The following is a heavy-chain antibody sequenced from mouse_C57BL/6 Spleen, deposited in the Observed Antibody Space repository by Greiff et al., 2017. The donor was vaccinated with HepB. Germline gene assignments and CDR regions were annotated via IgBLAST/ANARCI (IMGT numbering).Heavy chain of an antibody. Sequence: QVQLQQSGPELVKPGASVKISCKASGYAFSSYWMNWVKQRPGKGLEWIGRIYPGDGDTNYNGKFKGKATLTADKSSSTAYMQLSSLTSEDSAVYFCARDPPYDYVDYWGQGTTLTVSS. V-gene: IGHV1-82*01. D-gene: IGHD2-4*01. CDR3: ARDPPYDYVDY. CDR2: IYPGDGDT. CDR1: GYAFSSYW. J-gene: IGHJ2*01.